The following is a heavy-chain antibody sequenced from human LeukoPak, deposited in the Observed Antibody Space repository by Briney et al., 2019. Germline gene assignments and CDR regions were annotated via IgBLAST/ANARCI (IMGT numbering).Heavy chain of an antibody. CDR3: ARDANHSPADY. Sequence: PSETLSLTCAVYGGSFSGYYWSWIRQPPGEGLEWIGEINHSGSTNYNPSLKSRVTISVDTSKNQFSLKLSSVTAADTAVYYCARDANHSPADYWGQGTLVTVSS. CDR1: GGSFSGYY. D-gene: IGHD1-14*01. CDR2: INHSGST. V-gene: IGHV4-34*01. J-gene: IGHJ4*02.